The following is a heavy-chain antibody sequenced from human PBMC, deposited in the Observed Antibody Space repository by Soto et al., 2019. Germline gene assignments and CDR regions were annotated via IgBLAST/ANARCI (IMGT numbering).Heavy chain of an antibody. V-gene: IGHV1-69*13. Sequence: GASVKVSCKASGGTFSTYGVSWVRQAPGQGLDWMGGIIPSSGTVTYAQKFQGRVTISADESTSTAYMELSSLRSEDTAVYYCSRAGFLEWLPYTGLDPWGKGTRVTVPS. CDR2: IIPSSGTV. D-gene: IGHD3-3*01. J-gene: IGHJ5*02. CDR3: SRAGFLEWLPYTGLDP. CDR1: GGTFSTYG.